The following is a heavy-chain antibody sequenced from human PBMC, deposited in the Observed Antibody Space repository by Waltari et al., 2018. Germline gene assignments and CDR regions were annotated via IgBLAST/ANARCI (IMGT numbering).Heavy chain of an antibody. J-gene: IGHJ4*02. V-gene: IGHV3-7*01. CDR2: VKQDGGEK. D-gene: IGHD2-8*02. Sequence: EVQLVESGGTLVQPGGSLGISCAASGFPFGGYGMTWVRQAPGKGVGWVANVKQDGGEKFDWYSVKGRFTISRDNSKNSLFLQMNSLRAEDTAVYYCARQGVCTGRYCYFDYWGQGTLVTVSS. CDR3: ARQGVCTGRYCYFDY. CDR1: GFPFGGYG.